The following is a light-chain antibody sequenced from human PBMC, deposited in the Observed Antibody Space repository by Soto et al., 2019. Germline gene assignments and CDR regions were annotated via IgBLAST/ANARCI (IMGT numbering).Light chain of an antibody. CDR3: QVYEARRDHVV. V-gene: IGLV3-21*02. J-gene: IGLJ2*01. CDR1: NIGSKN. CDR2: DDS. Sequence: SYELTQPPSLSAAPGQTARMTCGGDNIGSKNVHWYQQKAGQAPKLVVYDDSDRPSGTPERFSGSNSGNTATLPISGVEAGDEADYYCQVYEARRDHVVVGGGTKLTVL.